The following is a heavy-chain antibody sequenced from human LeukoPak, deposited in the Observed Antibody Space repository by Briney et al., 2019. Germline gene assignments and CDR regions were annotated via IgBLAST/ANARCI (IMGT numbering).Heavy chain of an antibody. CDR3: AGELWFGEFDAFDI. CDR2: IKQDGSEK. D-gene: IGHD3-10*01. V-gene: IGHV3-7*01. J-gene: IGHJ3*02. Sequence: GGSLRLSCAASGFTFSSYWMSWVRQAPGKGLEWVANIKQDGSEKYYVDSVKGRFTISRDNAKNSLYLQMTSLRAEDTAVYYCAGELWFGEFDAFDIWGQGTMVTVSS. CDR1: GFTFSSYW.